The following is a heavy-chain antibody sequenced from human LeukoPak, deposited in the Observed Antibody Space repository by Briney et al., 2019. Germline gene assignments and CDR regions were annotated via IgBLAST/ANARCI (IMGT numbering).Heavy chain of an antibody. D-gene: IGHD3-10*01. V-gene: IGHV3-21*01. CDR2: ISMSSSYM. Sequence: GGSLRLSCVASGFRFTGYVMKWVRQAPGKGLEWVSTISMSSSYMYYADSVRGRFTISRDNAKNSLFLQMTSLRAEDAAVYYCAREDYSSGNPTIDHWGQGTLVTVSS. CDR1: GFRFTGYV. CDR3: AREDYSSGNPTIDH. J-gene: IGHJ4*02.